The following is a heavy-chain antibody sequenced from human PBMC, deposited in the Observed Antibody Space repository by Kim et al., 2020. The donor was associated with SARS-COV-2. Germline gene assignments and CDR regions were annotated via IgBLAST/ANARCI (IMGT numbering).Heavy chain of an antibody. V-gene: IGHV4-39*01. J-gene: IGHJ2*01. CDR2: VYYSGST. D-gene: IGHD1-26*01. CDR3: ARLGVGPNWYFDL. CDR1: GGSISSSSYY. Sequence: SETLSLTCTVSGGSISSSSYYWGWIRQPPGKGLEWIGNVYYSGSTYYNPSLKSRVTISVDTSKNQFSLKLSSVTAADTAVYYCARLGVGPNWYFDLGGRGTLVTVSS.